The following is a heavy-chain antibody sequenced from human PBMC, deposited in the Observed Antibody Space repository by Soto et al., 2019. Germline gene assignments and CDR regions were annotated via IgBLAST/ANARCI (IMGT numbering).Heavy chain of an antibody. D-gene: IGHD2-15*01. CDR3: ARELSGPARWDY. Sequence: TGGSLRLSCAGSGFTFSSYWMSWVRQAPGKGLEWVANIRQDEKEKYYVDSVKGRFTISRDNAKNSLYLQMNGLRVEDTAVYYCARELSGPARWDYWGQGTLVTVSS. V-gene: IGHV3-7*01. J-gene: IGHJ4*02. CDR1: GFTFSSYW. CDR2: IRQDEKEK.